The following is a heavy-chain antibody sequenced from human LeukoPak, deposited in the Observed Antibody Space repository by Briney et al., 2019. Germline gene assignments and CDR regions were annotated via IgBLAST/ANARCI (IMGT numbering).Heavy chain of an antibody. D-gene: IGHD3-10*01. CDR1: GGTFSSYA. CDR3: ARHTITMVRGVSFDY. Sequence: SVKVSSKASGGTFSSYAISWVRQAPGQGLEWMGGIIPIFGTANYAQKFQGRVTITTDESTSTAYMELSSLRSGDTAVYYCARHTITMVRGVSFDYWGQGTLVTVSS. CDR2: IIPIFGTA. V-gene: IGHV1-69*05. J-gene: IGHJ4*02.